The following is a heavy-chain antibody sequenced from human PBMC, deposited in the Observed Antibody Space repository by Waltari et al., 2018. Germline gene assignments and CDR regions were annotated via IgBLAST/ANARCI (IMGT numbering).Heavy chain of an antibody. J-gene: IGHJ4*02. D-gene: IGHD3-10*01. CDR2: ISSSGTTM. CDR3: ARGGAGFNYYSITGPRFDY. V-gene: IGHV3-48*03. CDR1: GFIFSSYE. Sequence: EVQLVESGVGLLQPGGSLRLSCAASGFIFSSYEMNWVRQAPGKGLEWVSYISSSGTTMYYADSVKGRFTISRDNAKNSLYLQMNSLRAEDTAVYYCARGGAGFNYYSITGPRFDYWGQGTLVTVSS.